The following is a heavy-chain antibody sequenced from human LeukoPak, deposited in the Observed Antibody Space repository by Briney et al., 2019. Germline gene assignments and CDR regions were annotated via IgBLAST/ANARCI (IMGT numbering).Heavy chain of an antibody. D-gene: IGHD6-6*01. CDR1: GFTFSSYA. J-gene: IGHJ5*02. V-gene: IGHV3-23*01. CDR2: ISVSGGST. Sequence: GGSLRLSCAASGFTFSSYAMSWVRQAPGKGLEWVSAISVSGGSTYYADSVKGRFTISRDNSKNTLYLQMNSLRAEDTAVYYCAKDISRIRWFDPWGQGTLVTVSS. CDR3: AKDISRIRWFDP.